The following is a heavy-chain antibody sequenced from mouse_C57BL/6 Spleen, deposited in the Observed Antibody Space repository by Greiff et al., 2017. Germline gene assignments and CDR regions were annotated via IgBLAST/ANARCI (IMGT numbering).Heavy chain of an antibody. Sequence: VKLQESGPELVKPGASVKISCKASGYAFSSSWMNWVKQRPGKGLEWIGRIYPGDGDTNYNGKFKGKATLTADKSSSTAYMQLSSLTSEDSAVYFCASGLGRILYYYAMDYWGQGTSVTVSS. CDR3: ASGLGRILYYYAMDY. CDR2: IYPGDGDT. D-gene: IGHD4-1*01. V-gene: IGHV1-82*01. J-gene: IGHJ4*01. CDR1: GYAFSSSW.